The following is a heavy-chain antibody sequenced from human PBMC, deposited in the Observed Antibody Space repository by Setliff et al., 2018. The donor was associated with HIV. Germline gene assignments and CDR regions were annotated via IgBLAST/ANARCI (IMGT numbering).Heavy chain of an antibody. CDR1: GVSVGSGSYY. Sequence: SETLSLTCSVSGVSVGSGSYYWRWIRQSPGKGLEWLGYIYYSGSTTYNPSLRSRVTISIDTSKNQFSLNLRSVTAADAAVYYCARDPPGYGDSKDYWGQGKLVTVSS. J-gene: IGHJ4*02. D-gene: IGHD4-17*01. CDR3: ARDPPGYGDSKDY. V-gene: IGHV4-61*01. CDR2: IYYSGST.